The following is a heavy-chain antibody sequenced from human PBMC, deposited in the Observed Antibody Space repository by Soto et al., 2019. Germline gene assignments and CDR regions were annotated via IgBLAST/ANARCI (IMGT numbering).Heavy chain of an antibody. CDR1: EFTFSTYA. CDR2: ISDSGDLT. J-gene: IGHJ4*02. Sequence: PGGSLRLSCAASEFTFSTYAMTWVRQAPGRGLQWVATISDSGDLTYYADSVKGRFTISRDNSKNTLYLQMNSLRAEDTAVYYCAKAPRIYSSGWYEYWGQGTLVTVSS. CDR3: AKAPRIYSSGWYEY. V-gene: IGHV3-23*01. D-gene: IGHD6-13*01.